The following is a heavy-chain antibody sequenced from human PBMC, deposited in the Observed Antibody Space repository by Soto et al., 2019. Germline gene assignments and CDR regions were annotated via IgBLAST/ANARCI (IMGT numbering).Heavy chain of an antibody. CDR2: IGAYNGNR. CDR3: ARGDHYDGSGNYPGDY. J-gene: IGHJ4*02. Sequence: QVQLVQSGGEVKKPGASVKVSCKASGYTFINYGLSWVRQAPGQGLEWIGWIGAYNGNRKFAQKFQGRVTMTTDTSTIPAYLELRSLRSDYTAVYYCARGDHYDGSGNYPGDYWGQGTLVTVSS. V-gene: IGHV1-18*01. CDR1: GYTFINYG. D-gene: IGHD3-22*01.